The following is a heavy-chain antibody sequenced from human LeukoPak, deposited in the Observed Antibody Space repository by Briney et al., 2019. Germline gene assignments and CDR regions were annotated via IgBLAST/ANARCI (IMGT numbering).Heavy chain of an antibody. CDR1: GDSISSYY. CDR2: IYYSGST. V-gene: IGHV4-59*01. J-gene: IGHJ4*02. D-gene: IGHD6-13*01. Sequence: SETLSLTCTVAGDSISSYYWSWIRQPPGKGLEWIGYIYYSGSTNYNPSLKSRVTISVDTSKNQFSLKLSSVTAADTAVYYCAREANGYLRYFDYWGQGTLVTVSS. CDR3: AREANGYLRYFDY.